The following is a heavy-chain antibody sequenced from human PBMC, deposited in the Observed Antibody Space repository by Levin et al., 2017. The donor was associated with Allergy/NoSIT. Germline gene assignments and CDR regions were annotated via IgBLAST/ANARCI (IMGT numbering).Heavy chain of an antibody. CDR1: GFTFSSYS. J-gene: IGHJ4*02. D-gene: IGHD5-24*01. CDR2: ISGSSRTI. Sequence: LSGGSLRLSCAASGFTFSSYSMNWVRQAPGKELEWVSYISGSSRTIYYADSVKGRFTISRDNAKNSLYLQMNSLRDEDTAVYHCARGGGRADGYNPVGDEWGQGTLVTVSS. CDR3: ARGGGRADGYNPVGDE. V-gene: IGHV3-48*02.